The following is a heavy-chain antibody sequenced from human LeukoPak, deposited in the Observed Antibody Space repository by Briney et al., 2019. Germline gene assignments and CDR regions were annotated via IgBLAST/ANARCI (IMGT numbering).Heavy chain of an antibody. V-gene: IGHV4-59*01. CDR2: IYYTGTT. CDR1: GGSISSYY. D-gene: IGHD3-10*01. Sequence: SETLSLTCTVSGGSISSYYWSWIRQPPGKGLEWIGYIYYTGTTNYNPSLKSRVTLSVDTVKNQFSLKLSSVTAADTAVYYCATETGVYFEYWGQGTLVTVST. CDR3: ATETGVYFEY. J-gene: IGHJ4*02.